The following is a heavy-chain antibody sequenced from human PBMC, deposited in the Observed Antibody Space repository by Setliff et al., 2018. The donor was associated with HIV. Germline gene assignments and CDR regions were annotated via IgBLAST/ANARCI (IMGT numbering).Heavy chain of an antibody. CDR3: ASQGRSGWLWGGFVS. CDR2: FHYSGST. J-gene: IGHJ4*02. Sequence: SETLSLTCTVSGGSISSSSYYWAWIRQPPGKGLEWIGSFHYSGSTYYSPSLKSRVTISVDTSQNQFSLKVSSVTASDTAVYYCASQGRSGWLWGGFVSWGQGTLVTVSS. V-gene: IGHV4-39*01. D-gene: IGHD6-19*01. CDR1: GGSISSSSYY.